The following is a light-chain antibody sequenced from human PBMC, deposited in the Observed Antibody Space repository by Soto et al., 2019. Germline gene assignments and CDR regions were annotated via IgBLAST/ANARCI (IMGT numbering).Light chain of an antibody. CDR2: DAS. Sequence: DIQMTQSPSSVSASVGDRVTITCRASQGISSWLVWYQQKPGIAPKLLIYDASSLQSGVSSRFSGSGSGTDFTLIISSLQPEDFATYYCQQANSFPWTFGQGTKVEIK. CDR3: QQANSFPWT. V-gene: IGKV1-12*01. CDR1: QGISSW. J-gene: IGKJ1*01.